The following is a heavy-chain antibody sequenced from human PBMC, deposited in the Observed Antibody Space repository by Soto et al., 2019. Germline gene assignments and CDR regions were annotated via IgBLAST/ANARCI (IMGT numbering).Heavy chain of an antibody. CDR2: IYYSGST. CDR3: AREDPGYSYGSYYFDY. V-gene: IGHV4-31*03. J-gene: IGHJ4*02. Sequence: SETLSLTCTVSGGSISSGGYYWSWIRQHPGKGLEWIGYIYYSGSTYYNPSLKSRVTISVDTSKNQFSLKLSSVTAADTAVYYCAREDPGYSYGSYYFDYWGQGTLVTVSS. CDR1: GGSISSGGYY. D-gene: IGHD5-18*01.